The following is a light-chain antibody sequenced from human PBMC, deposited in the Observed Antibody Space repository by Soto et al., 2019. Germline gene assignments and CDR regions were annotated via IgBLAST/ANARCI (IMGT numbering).Light chain of an antibody. J-gene: IGKJ4*01. Sequence: EIVLTQSPDTLSLSPGERATLSCRASQSVTSSYLAWYQQRPGQAPRLLIYDASSRATGIPARFSGSGSGTDLTLTISSLEPEDFAVYYCQQYGSSPRLTFGGGTKVEIK. V-gene: IGKV3-20*01. CDR3: QQYGSSPRLT. CDR1: QSVTSSY. CDR2: DAS.